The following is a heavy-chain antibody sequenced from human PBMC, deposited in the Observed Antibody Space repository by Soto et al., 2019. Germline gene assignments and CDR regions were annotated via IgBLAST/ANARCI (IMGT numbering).Heavy chain of an antibody. V-gene: IGHV3-21*01. CDR3: ARDGIVGTTDFFDY. CDR2: ISTTSTYI. J-gene: IGHJ4*02. D-gene: IGHD1-26*01. Sequence: EEQLVESGGGLVKPGGSLRLSCAGSGFIFSGYSMNWVRQAPGKGLEWVSSISTTSTYIYYADSVKGRFTVSRDNAKNSLYLQTTGLRPEDTAMYYCARDGIVGTTDFFDYWGQGTLVTVSS. CDR1: GFIFSGYS.